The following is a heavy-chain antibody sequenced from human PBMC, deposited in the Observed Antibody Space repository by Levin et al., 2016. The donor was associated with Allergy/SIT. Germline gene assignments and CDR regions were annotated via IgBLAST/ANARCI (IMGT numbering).Heavy chain of an antibody. V-gene: IGHV4-61*08. CDR3: ARSDLNWNESLDS. CDR1: GGSVTSGDYY. D-gene: IGHD1-1*01. Sequence: SETLSLTCNVSGGSVTSGDYYWTWIRQPPGKGLEWIGYIYYTGNTIYTPSLKSRVTMSVDTSKSQFSLRLSSVTAADTAVYYCARSDLNWNESLDSWGQGTLVTVSS. J-gene: IGHJ4*02. CDR2: IYYTGNT.